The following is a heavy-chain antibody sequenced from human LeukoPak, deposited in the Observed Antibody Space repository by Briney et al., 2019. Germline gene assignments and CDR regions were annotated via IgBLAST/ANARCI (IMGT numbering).Heavy chain of an antibody. CDR2: ISGSNSYI. CDR1: GFTFNSYS. Sequence: GGSLRLSCAASGFTFNSYSMNWVRQAPGKGLEWVSSISGSNSYIYYADSMKGRFTISRDNAKNSLYLQMNSLRAEDTAVYYCARDNRVNIAAAASGGYWGQGTLVTVSS. J-gene: IGHJ4*02. CDR3: ARDNRVNIAAAASGGY. V-gene: IGHV3-21*01. D-gene: IGHD6-13*01.